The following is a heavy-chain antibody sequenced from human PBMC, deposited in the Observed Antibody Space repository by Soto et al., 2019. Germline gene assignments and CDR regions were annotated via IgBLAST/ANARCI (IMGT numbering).Heavy chain of an antibody. V-gene: IGHV4-4*07. CDR1: GGSISSYY. D-gene: IGHD3-10*01. CDR3: ARGPRGYVYYHGMDV. J-gene: IGHJ6*02. Sequence: PSETLSLTCTVSGGSISSYYVSWIRQSAGKGLEWIGRIDTRGTTNYNPSLKSRVTMSVDASKNHFSLNLSSVTAADTAVYYCARGPRGYVYYHGMDVWGQGTTVTVSS. CDR2: IDTRGTT.